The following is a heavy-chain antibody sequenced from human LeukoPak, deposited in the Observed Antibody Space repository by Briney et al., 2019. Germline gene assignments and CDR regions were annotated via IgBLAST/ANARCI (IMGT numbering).Heavy chain of an antibody. CDR2: IRYDGSNK. J-gene: IGHJ6*03. CDR1: GFTFSSYG. V-gene: IGHV3-30*02. Sequence: PGGSLRLSCAASGFTFSSYGMHWVRQAPGKGLEWVAFIRYDGSNKYYADSVKGRFTTSRDNSKNTLYLQMNSLRAEDTAVYYCAKDRRWNYVRYYYYYMDVWGKGTTVTVSS. D-gene: IGHD1-7*01. CDR3: AKDRRWNYVRYYYYYMDV.